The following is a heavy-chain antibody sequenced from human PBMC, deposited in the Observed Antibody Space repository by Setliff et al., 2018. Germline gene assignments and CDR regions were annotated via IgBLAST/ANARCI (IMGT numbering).Heavy chain of an antibody. Sequence: SETPSLTCAVSGYSISSDYYWGWIRQPPGKGLEWIGSMYHSGSTYYNPSLKSRVTISVDTSKNQSSLKLNYVTAADTAVYYCARALGYCSRTSCYADAFDIWGQGTMVTVSS. CDR2: MYHSGST. CDR3: ARALGYCSRTSCYADAFDI. CDR1: GYSISSDYY. J-gene: IGHJ3*02. V-gene: IGHV4-38-2*01. D-gene: IGHD2-2*01.